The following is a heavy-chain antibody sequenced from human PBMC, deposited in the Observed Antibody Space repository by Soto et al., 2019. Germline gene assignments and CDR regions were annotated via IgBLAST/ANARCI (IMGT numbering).Heavy chain of an antibody. J-gene: IGHJ4*02. CDR3: ARSSGWYLAGIDY. V-gene: IGHV3-11*05. CDR1: KFTFSDYY. Sequence: QVQLVESGGGLVKPGGSLTLSCAASKFTFSDYYMSWIRQAPGKGLEWISYISSSGSYSNYADSVRGRFTISRDNAKNSLYLQMNSLRVEDTAVYYCARSSGWYLAGIDYWGQGTLVTVSS. CDR2: ISSSGSYS. D-gene: IGHD6-19*01.